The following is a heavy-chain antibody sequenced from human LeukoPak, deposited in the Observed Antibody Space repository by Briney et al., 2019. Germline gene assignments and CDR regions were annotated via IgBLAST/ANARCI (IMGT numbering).Heavy chain of an antibody. Sequence: PSQTPSLTCTVSGGSISSGDYYWSWIRQPPGKGLEWIGYIYYSGSTYYNPSLKSRVTISVDTSKNQFSLKLSSVTAADTAVYYCARAVEFLTGYYGVSFDYWGQGTLVTVSS. V-gene: IGHV4-30-4*01. CDR1: GGSISSGDYY. D-gene: IGHD3-9*01. J-gene: IGHJ4*02. CDR3: ARAVEFLTGYYGVSFDY. CDR2: IYYSGST.